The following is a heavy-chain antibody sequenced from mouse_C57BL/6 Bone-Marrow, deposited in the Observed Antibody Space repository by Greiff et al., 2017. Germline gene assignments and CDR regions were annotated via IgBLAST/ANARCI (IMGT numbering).Heavy chain of an antibody. V-gene: IGHV1-85*01. D-gene: IGHD1-1*01. J-gene: IGHJ1*03. CDR2: MYPRDGSI. CDR3: ARLEFDGSSGDWYFDV. Sequence: QVQLQQSGPELVKPGASVKLSCKASGYTFTSYDINWVKQRPGQGLEWIGWMYPRDGSIKYNEKFKGKATLTVDTFSSTAYVELHSLASEDSAVYFCARLEFDGSSGDWYFDVWGTGTTVTVSS. CDR1: GYTFTSYD.